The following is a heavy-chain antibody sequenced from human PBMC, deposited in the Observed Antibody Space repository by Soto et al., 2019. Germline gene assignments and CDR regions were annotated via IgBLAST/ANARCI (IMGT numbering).Heavy chain of an antibody. CDR2: VISLFGTA. Sequence: VQLMQSGAEVKKPGSSVKVSCKASGGTFSSHSINWVRQAPGQGLEWMGGVISLFGTANYAHNFKGRVTITADQSTSTAYMEINSLRSDDTAVYYCAREVGYGDFSAALRDWGQGTLVTVSS. CDR1: GGTFSSHS. V-gene: IGHV1-69*01. D-gene: IGHD4-17*01. J-gene: IGHJ4*02. CDR3: AREVGYGDFSAALRD.